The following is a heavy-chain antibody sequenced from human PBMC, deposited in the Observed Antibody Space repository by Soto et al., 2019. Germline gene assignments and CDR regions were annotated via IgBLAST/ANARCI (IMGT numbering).Heavy chain of an antibody. CDR2: IVVGSGNT. D-gene: IGHD3-9*01. CDR3: AADHTVGFDWLYAPHDAFDI. V-gene: IGHV1-58*01. J-gene: IGHJ3*02. CDR1: GFTFTSSA. Sequence: ASVKVSCKASGFTFTSSAVQWVRQARGQRLEWIGWIVVGSGNTNYAQKFQERVTITRDMSTSTAYMELSSLRSEDTAVYYCAADHTVGFDWLYAPHDAFDIWGQGTMVTVSS.